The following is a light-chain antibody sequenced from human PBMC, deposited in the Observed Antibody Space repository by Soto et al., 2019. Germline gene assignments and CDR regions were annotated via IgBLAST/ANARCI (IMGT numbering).Light chain of an antibody. CDR2: LAS. CDR3: QQYYTTPLA. Sequence: DIVMTQSPDSLAVSLGEGATIACRSSQTVLYSSYNKNYLAWYQQKPGQPPKLLIYLASTRESGVPDRFSGSGSGTDFTLTISSLQAEDVEVYYCQQYYTTPLAFGGGTKVEIK. V-gene: IGKV4-1*01. CDR1: QTVLYSSYNKNY. J-gene: IGKJ4*02.